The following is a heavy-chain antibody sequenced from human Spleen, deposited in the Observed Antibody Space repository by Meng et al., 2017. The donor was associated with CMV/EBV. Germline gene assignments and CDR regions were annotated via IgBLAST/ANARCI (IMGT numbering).Heavy chain of an antibody. Sequence: CKASGYIFTGYYMHWVRQAPGQGLEWMGWINPNGGATTYVQKFQGRVTMTRDTSINTAYMELSSLRSEDAAVYYCASGGEKGSYTDYWGQGTLVTVSS. V-gene: IGHV1-2*02. CDR2: INPNGGAT. CDR1: GYIFTGYY. D-gene: IGHD1-26*01. CDR3: ASGGEKGSYTDY. J-gene: IGHJ4*02.